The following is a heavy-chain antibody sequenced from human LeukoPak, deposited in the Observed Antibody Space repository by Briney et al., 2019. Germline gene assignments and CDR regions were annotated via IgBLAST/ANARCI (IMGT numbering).Heavy chain of an antibody. J-gene: IGHJ3*02. V-gene: IGHV1-69*04. CDR2: IIPILGIA. CDR1: GGTFSSYA. D-gene: IGHD4-23*01. CDR3: ARGTTVVDAFDI. Sequence: ASVKVSCKASGGTFSSYAISWVRQAPGQGLEWMGRIIPILGIANYAQKFQGRVTITADKSTSTAYMELSSLRSDDTAVYYCARGTTVVDAFDIWGQGTMVTVSS.